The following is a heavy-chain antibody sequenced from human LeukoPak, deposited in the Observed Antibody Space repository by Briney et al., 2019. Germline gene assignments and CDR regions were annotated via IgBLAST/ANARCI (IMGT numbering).Heavy chain of an antibody. CDR1: GFNLTNYD. J-gene: IGHJ5*02. CDR2: MNPINGNT. D-gene: IGHD3-10*01. V-gene: IGHV1-8*01. Sequence: GASVKVSCKASGFNLTNYDINWVRQAPGQGLEWMGWMNPINGNTGYARKFQGRVTMTRDTSISTAYMELRSLTSEDTAIYYCVRDGEGVAISVNFWFDPWGQGTLVTVSS. CDR3: VRDGEGVAISVNFWFDP.